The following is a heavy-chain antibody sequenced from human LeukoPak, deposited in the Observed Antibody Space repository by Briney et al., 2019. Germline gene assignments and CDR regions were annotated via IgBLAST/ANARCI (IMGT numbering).Heavy chain of an antibody. CDR2: ISSSGSTI. V-gene: IGHV3-11*01. CDR1: GFTFSDYY. CDR3: TRRPEGYYYYYGMDV. J-gene: IGHJ6*02. Sequence: AGGSLRLSCAASGFTFSDYYMSWIRQAPGKGLEWVSYISSSGSTIYYADSVKGRFTISRDNAKNSLYLQMNSLRAEDTAVYYCTRRPEGYYYYYGMDVWGQGTMVTVSS.